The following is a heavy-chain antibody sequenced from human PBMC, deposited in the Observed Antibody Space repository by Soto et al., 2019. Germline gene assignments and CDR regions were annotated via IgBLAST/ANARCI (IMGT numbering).Heavy chain of an antibody. J-gene: IGHJ4*02. V-gene: IGHV4-30-4*01. D-gene: IGHD3-3*02. Sequence: GPGPRLTSETLSLTCTVSGGSISSGDYYWSWIRQPPGKGLEWIGYIYYSGSTYHNPSLKSRVTVSVDTSKNQFSLNLRSVTAADTVVYYCASLPSRHLVDYWGQGTLVTVSS. CDR3: ASLPSRHLVDY. CDR2: IYYSGST. CDR1: GGSISSGDYY.